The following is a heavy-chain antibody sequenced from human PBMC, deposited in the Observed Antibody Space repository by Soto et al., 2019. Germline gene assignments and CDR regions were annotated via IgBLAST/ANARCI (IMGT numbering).Heavy chain of an antibody. V-gene: IGHV3-30*18. D-gene: IGHD3-9*01. Sequence: QVQLVESGGGVVQPGRSLRLSCAASGFTFSSYGMHWVRQAPGKGLEWVAVISYDGSNKYYADSVKGRFTISRDNSKNTXSLQMNSLRAEDTAVYYCAKQRYFDWLVLPRHVFDYWGQGTLVTVSS. CDR2: ISYDGSNK. CDR1: GFTFSSYG. CDR3: AKQRYFDWLVLPRHVFDY. J-gene: IGHJ4*02.